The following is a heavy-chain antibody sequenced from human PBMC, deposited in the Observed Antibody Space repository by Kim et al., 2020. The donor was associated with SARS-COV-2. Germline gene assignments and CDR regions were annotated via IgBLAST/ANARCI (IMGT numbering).Heavy chain of an antibody. CDR2: ISSSSSYI. Sequence: GGSLRLSCAASGFTFSSYSMNWVRQAPGKGLEWVSSISSSSSYIYYADSVKGRFTISRDNAKNSLYLQMNSLRAEDTAVYYCSGSSWFAGPYYFDYWGQGTLVTVSS. CDR1: GFTFSSYS. CDR3: SGSSWFAGPYYFDY. D-gene: IGHD6-13*01. V-gene: IGHV3-21*01. J-gene: IGHJ4*02.